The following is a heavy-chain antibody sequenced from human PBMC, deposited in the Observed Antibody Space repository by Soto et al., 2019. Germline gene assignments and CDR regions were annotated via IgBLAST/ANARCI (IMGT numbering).Heavy chain of an antibody. V-gene: IGHV3-23*01. CDR1: GFILSNYA. J-gene: IGHJ6*02. CDR2: ITNSGSGT. Sequence: GGSLRLSCAASGFILSNYAMGWVRQAPGKGLEWVSSITNSGSGTYYADSVKGRFTIFRDISRNTLYLQMNSLRAEDTAVYYCVRENYYYGMDVWGQGTTVTVSS. CDR3: VRENYYYGMDV.